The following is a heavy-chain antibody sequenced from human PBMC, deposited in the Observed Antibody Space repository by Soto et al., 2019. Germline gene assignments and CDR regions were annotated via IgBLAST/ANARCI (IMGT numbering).Heavy chain of an antibody. CDR3: ATSVGIAPTGEDGMHV. CDR2: IIPILTTP. D-gene: IGHD2-8*02. J-gene: IGHJ6*02. V-gene: IGHV1-69*01. CDR1: GGTFSIYG. Sequence: QVQVVQSGAEVKKTGSSVKVSCKASGGTFSIYGFSWVRQAPGQGPEWIGGIIPILTTPNYAQKFQGRVTIVADESTTTVYMELSSLNFEDTAVYYCATSVGIAPTGEDGMHVWGQGTSVTVSS.